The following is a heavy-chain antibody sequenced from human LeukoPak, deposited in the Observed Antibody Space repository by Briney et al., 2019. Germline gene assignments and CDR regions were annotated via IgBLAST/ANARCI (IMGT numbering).Heavy chain of an antibody. Sequence: GGSQRLSCAPSGFTFSSYAMSWARQAPGKGLEWVSGSSGRDGRTNYEDTVKGRFTSSRDNSKNTLYLQMNSLRAEDTAVYYCAKDNDFDSSGYTGGGQGTLVTVSS. CDR2: SSGRDGRT. CDR3: AKDNDFDSSGYTG. D-gene: IGHD3-22*01. J-gene: IGHJ4*02. CDR1: GFTFSSYA. V-gene: IGHV3-23*01.